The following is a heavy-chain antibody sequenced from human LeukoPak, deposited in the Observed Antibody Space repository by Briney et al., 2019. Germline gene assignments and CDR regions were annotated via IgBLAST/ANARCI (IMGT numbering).Heavy chain of an antibody. V-gene: IGHV4-30-4*08. CDR3: ARAFRARYFDL. Sequence: SQTLSLTCTVSGGSGASISSGGYYWSWIRQSPGKGLEWIGDIYYSGSTYYNPSLKGRVTISVDTSKNQFSLKLSSVTAADTAVYYCARAFRARYFDLWGRGTLVTVSS. CDR2: IYYSGST. D-gene: IGHD2/OR15-2a*01. CDR1: GGSGASISSGGYY. J-gene: IGHJ2*01.